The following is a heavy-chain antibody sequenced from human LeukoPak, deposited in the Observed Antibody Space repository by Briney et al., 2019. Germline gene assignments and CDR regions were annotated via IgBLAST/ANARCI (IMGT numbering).Heavy chain of an antibody. J-gene: IGHJ6*02. CDR3: ARFSYVPGFNYYYYGMTS. CDR2: INHSGST. D-gene: IGHD1-26*01. V-gene: IGHV4-34*01. Sequence: SETLSLTCTVSGGSISNYYWSWIRQPPGKGLEWIGEINHSGSTNYNPSLKSRVTISVDTSKNQFSLKLSSVTAADTAVYYCARFSYVPGFNYYYYGMTSGAKGPRSPSP. CDR1: GGSISNYY.